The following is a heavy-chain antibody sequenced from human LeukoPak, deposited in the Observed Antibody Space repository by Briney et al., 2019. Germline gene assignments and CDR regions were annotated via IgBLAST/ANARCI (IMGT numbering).Heavy chain of an antibody. Sequence: PGGSLRLSCAASGFTFSSYAMSWVRQAPGEGLDWVSAISGSGGSTYYADSLKGRFTISRDNSKNTLYLQMNSLRAEDTALYYCAKSPVVHAADYFDYWGQGTLVTVSS. D-gene: IGHD4-23*01. CDR3: AKSPVVHAADYFDY. CDR2: ISGSGGST. CDR1: GFTFSSYA. V-gene: IGHV3-23*01. J-gene: IGHJ4*02.